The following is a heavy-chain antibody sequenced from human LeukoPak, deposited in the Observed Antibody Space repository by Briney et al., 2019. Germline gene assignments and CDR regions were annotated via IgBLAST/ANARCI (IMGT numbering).Heavy chain of an antibody. CDR3: ARSTSNTMSFDY. Sequence: PSETLSLTCTVSGGSISSSSYCWGWIRQPPGKGLEWIGSIYYSGSTYYNPSLKSRVTISVDTSKNQFSLKLSSVTAADTAVYYCARSTSNTMSFDYWGQGTLVTVSS. CDR1: GGSISSSSYC. CDR2: IYYSGST. J-gene: IGHJ4*02. D-gene: IGHD3-10*02. V-gene: IGHV4-39*01.